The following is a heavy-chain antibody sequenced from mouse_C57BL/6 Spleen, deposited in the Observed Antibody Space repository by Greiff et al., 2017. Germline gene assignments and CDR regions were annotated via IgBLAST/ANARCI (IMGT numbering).Heavy chain of an antibody. V-gene: IGHV1-53*01. J-gene: IGHJ2*01. D-gene: IGHD2-1*01. Sequence: VQLQQPGTELVKPGASVKLSCKASGYTFTSYWMHWVKQRPGQGLEWIGNINPSNGGTNYNGKFKGKATLTADKSSSTAYMQLSSLTSEDSAVYFCARDGIYYGTFDYWGQGTTLTVSS. CDR3: ARDGIYYGTFDY. CDR2: INPSNGGT. CDR1: GYTFTSYW.